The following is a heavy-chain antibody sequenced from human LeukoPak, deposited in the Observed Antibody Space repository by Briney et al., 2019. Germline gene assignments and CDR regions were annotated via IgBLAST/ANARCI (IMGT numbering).Heavy chain of an antibody. Sequence: SETLSLTRAFYGGSFSGYYWSWIRQPPGKGLEWIGEINHSGSTNYNPSLKSRVTISVDTSKNQFSLKLSSVTAADTAVYYCARDHTTASFDPWGQGTLVTVSS. CDR1: GGSFSGYY. J-gene: IGHJ5*02. CDR2: INHSGST. D-gene: IGHD4-11*01. V-gene: IGHV4-34*01. CDR3: ARDHTTASFDP.